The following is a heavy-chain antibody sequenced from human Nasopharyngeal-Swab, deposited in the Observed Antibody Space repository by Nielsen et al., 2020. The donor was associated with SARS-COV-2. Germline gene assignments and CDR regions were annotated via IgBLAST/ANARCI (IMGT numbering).Heavy chain of an antibody. CDR2: ISYDGSNK. CDR3: ARVGGGSYYFDY. D-gene: IGHD1-26*01. Sequence: GGSLRLSCAASGFTFSSSGMDWVRQAPGKGLEWVAVISYDGSNKYYADSVKGRFTISRDNSKNTLYLQMNSLRAEDTAVYYCARVGGGSYYFDYWGQGTLVTVSS. V-gene: IGHV3-30*03. CDR1: GFTFSSSG. J-gene: IGHJ4*02.